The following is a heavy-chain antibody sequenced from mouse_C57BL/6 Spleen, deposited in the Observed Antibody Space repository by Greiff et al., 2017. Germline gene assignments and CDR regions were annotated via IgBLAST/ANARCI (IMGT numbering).Heavy chain of an antibody. D-gene: IGHD1-1*01. Sequence: VQLQQSGPELVKPGASVKISCKASGYTFTDYYMNWVKQSHGKSLEWIGDINPNNGGTSYNQKFKGKATLTVDKSSSTAYIELRSLTSEDSAVYYCARRGHYYGSSYDAMDYWGQGTSVTVSS. V-gene: IGHV1-26*01. J-gene: IGHJ4*01. CDR2: INPNNGGT. CDR3: ARRGHYYGSSYDAMDY. CDR1: GYTFTDYY.